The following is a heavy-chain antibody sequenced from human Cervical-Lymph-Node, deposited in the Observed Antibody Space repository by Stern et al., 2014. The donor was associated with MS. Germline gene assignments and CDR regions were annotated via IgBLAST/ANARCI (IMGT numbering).Heavy chain of an antibody. Sequence: VQLVESGAEVKKPASSVKVSCKASGGTFTSYAFSWVRQAPGQGLEWKGGIIPIFGTANYGQKFQGRVTITADESTSTAYMELSSLRSEDTAVYYGARGYDSSGDYPDYYYGMDVWGQGTTVTVSS. CDR2: IIPIFGTA. D-gene: IGHD3-22*01. J-gene: IGHJ6*02. CDR1: GGTFTSYA. V-gene: IGHV1-69*01. CDR3: ARGYDSSGDYPDYYYGMDV.